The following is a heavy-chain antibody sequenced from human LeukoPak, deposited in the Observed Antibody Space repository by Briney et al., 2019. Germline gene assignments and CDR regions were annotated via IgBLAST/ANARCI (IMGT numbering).Heavy chain of an antibody. V-gene: IGHV5-51*01. CDR3: ARQGKYYDSSGYYYCFDY. D-gene: IGHD3-22*01. Sequence: KVGESLKISCKGSGYSFTSYWIGWVRQMPGKGLEWMGIIYPVDSDTRYSPSFQGQVTISADKSISTAYLQWSSLKASDTAMYYCARQGKYYDSSGYYYCFDYWGQGTLVTVSS. CDR1: GYSFTSYW. CDR2: IYPVDSDT. J-gene: IGHJ4*02.